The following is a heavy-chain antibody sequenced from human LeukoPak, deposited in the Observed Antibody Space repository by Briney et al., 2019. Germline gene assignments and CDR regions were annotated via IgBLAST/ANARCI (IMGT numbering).Heavy chain of an antibody. J-gene: IGHJ4*02. V-gene: IGHV3-53*01. D-gene: IGHD3-16*01. Sequence: GGSLRLSCAASGFTVSSNYMSWVRQAPGKGLEWVSVIYSGGSTYYADSVKGRFTISRDNSKNTLYLQMNSLRAEDTAVYYCARAPRRGTHYFDYWGQGTLVTVSS. CDR3: ARAPRRGTHYFDY. CDR1: GFTVSSNY. CDR2: IYSGGST.